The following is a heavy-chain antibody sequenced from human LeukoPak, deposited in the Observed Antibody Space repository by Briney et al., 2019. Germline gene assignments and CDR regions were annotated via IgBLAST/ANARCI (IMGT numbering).Heavy chain of an antibody. D-gene: IGHD2-21*02. CDR3: ASTCGGDCYPEADWYFDL. J-gene: IGHJ2*01. Sequence: SETLSLTCTVSGGSISSYYWSWIRQPPGKGLEWIGYIYYSGSTNYNPSLKSRVTISVDTSKNQFSLKLSSVTAADTAVYYCASTCGGDCYPEADWYFDLWGRGTLVTVSS. CDR2: IYYSGST. V-gene: IGHV4-59*01. CDR1: GGSISSYY.